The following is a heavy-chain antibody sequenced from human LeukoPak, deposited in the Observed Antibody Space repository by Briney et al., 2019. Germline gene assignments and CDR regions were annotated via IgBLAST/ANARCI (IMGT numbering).Heavy chain of an antibody. J-gene: IGHJ4*02. Sequence: ASVKVSSKASGYTFTSHAISWVRQAPGQGLQWMGWISVYNGNTNYAQKLEGRVTMTTDTSTSTAYMELRSLRSDDTAVYHCARGVAAAEYYFDYWGQGTLVTVSS. CDR2: ISVYNGNT. V-gene: IGHV1-18*01. CDR3: ARGVAAAEYYFDY. CDR1: GYTFTSHA. D-gene: IGHD6-13*01.